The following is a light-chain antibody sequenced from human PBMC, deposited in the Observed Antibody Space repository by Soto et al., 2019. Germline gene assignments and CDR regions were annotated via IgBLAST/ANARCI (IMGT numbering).Light chain of an antibody. CDR3: QKRSTSIN. J-gene: IGKJ5*01. CDR1: QSVSSY. CDR2: DAS. V-gene: IGKV3-11*01. Sequence: ESVLTQSPATLSLSPGERATLSCRASQSVSSYLAWYQQKHVQAPRLLIYDASNMATGIQARFSGSGSGTVFPLTISSLEPEDFAVYYCQKRSTSINFGQGTRLEI.